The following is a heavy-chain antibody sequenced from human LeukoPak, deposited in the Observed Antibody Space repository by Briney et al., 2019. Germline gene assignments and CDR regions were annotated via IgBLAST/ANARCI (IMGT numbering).Heavy chain of an antibody. D-gene: IGHD3-10*01. CDR2: IYYSGNT. CDR1: GGSISSYY. CDR3: ARDDGYYGSGRSNWYFDL. V-gene: IGHV4-59*01. Sequence: SETLSLTCTVSGGSISSYYWSWIRQPPGEGLEWIGYIYYSGNTNYNPSLKSRVTISVDTSKNQFYLKLSSVTAADTAVYYCARDDGYYGSGRSNWYFDLWGRGTLVTVSS. J-gene: IGHJ2*01.